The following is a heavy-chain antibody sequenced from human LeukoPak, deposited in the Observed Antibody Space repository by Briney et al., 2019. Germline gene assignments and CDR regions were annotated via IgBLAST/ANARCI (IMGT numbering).Heavy chain of an antibody. CDR2: IYYSGST. D-gene: IGHD3-16*01. Sequence: SETLSLTCTVSGGSISISSYYWGWIRQPPGKRLEWIGSIYYSGSTYYNPSLKSRVTISVDTSKNQFSLKLSSVTAADTAVYYCARGGGGMRIYGKNWFDPWGQGTLVTVSS. V-gene: IGHV4-39*01. CDR1: GGSISISSYY. J-gene: IGHJ5*02. CDR3: ARGGGGMRIYGKNWFDP.